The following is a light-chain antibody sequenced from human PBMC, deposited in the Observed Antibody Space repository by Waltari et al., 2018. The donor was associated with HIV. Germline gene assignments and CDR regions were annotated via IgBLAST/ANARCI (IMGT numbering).Light chain of an antibody. J-gene: IGLJ3*02. CDR3: GTWDRSLGGGV. CDR2: YND. V-gene: IGLV1-51*01. Sequence: QSVLTQPPSVSAAPGQKVAISCSVSSSNIGTAYVSWYQNVPGSAPKLLIYYNDKLPSGTPDRFSGSKSGTSATLDITGLQTGDGADYYCGTWDRSLGGGVFGGGTKLTVL. CDR1: SSNIGTAY.